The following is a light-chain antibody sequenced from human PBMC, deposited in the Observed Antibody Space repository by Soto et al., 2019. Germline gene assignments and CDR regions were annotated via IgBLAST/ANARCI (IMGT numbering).Light chain of an antibody. CDR1: QSVSVW. J-gene: IGKJ2*01. V-gene: IGKV1-5*03. CDR3: QQYNSHSLYS. Sequence: DIQLTQSPSTLAASVGDRVTITCRASQSVSVWLAWYQQKPGKAPKLLIYKASTLESGVPSRFSGSGSGTEFTLTVSSLQPDDFATYYCQQYNSHSLYSFGQGTKLEIK. CDR2: KAS.